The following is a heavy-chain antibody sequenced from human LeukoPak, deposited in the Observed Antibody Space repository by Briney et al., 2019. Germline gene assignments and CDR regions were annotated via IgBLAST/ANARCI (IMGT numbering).Heavy chain of an antibody. V-gene: IGHV4-61*02. CDR1: GGSISSGSYY. Sequence: TSETLSLTCTVSGGSISSGSYYWSWIRQPAGKGLEWIGRIYTSGSTNYNPSLKSRVTISVDTSKNQFSLKLSSVTAADTAVYYCARHPSALLWFGESDYWGQGTLVTVSS. CDR2: IYTSGST. J-gene: IGHJ4*02. CDR3: ARHPSALLWFGESDY. D-gene: IGHD3-10*01.